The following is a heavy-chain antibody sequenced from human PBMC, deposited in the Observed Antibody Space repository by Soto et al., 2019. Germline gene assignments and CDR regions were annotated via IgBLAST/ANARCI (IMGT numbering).Heavy chain of an antibody. Sequence: SETLSLTCTVSGGSISSGDYYWSWIRQPPGKGLEWIGYIYYSGSTYYNPSLESRVTISVDTSKNQFSLKLSSVTAADTAVYYCARDRGPDYDSSGYLDYWGQGTLVTVSS. CDR1: GGSISSGDYY. J-gene: IGHJ4*02. CDR2: IYYSGST. V-gene: IGHV4-30-4*01. CDR3: ARDRGPDYDSSGYLDY. D-gene: IGHD3-22*01.